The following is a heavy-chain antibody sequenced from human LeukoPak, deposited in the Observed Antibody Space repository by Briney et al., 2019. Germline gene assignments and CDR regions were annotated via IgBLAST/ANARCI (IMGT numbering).Heavy chain of an antibody. CDR2: ITSGSSSI. Sequence: PGGSLRLSCAASGYTFSSYNMHWVRQAPGQGLEWVGSITSGSSSIYDADSVKGRFTISRDNAKNSLYLQMNSLRAEDTAVYYCAKVLRYFDWSSWEFDYWGQGTLVTVSS. CDR1: GYTFSSYN. V-gene: IGHV3-21*01. CDR3: AKVLRYFDWSSWEFDY. J-gene: IGHJ4*02. D-gene: IGHD3-9*01.